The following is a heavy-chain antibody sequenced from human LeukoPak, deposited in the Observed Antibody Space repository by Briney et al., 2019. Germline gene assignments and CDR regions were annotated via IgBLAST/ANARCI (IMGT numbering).Heavy chain of an antibody. Sequence: PGGSLRLSCAASGFTFSSYWMHWVRQAPGKGLVWVSHIKGDGSDPTYADSVKGRFTISRDNAKNTLYLQMNSLRAEDTALYYCARLGDYSNAHWFDPWGQGTLVTVSS. D-gene: IGHD4-11*01. CDR3: ARLGDYSNAHWFDP. CDR1: GFTFSSYW. V-gene: IGHV3-74*01. J-gene: IGHJ5*02. CDR2: IKGDGSDP.